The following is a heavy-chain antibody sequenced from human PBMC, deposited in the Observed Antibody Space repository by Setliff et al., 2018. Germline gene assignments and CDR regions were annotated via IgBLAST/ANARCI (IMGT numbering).Heavy chain of an antibody. CDR3: ATFRGYTYGYDY. Sequence: ASVKVSCKASGFTFKTYSFSWIRQAPGQGLEWVGWISGYNSNTIYAQNFQDRVTMTTDASTNTAYMELRSLGSDDTAVYYCATFRGYTYGYDYWGQGTLVTVSS. CDR2: ISGYNSNT. V-gene: IGHV1-18*01. J-gene: IGHJ4*02. D-gene: IGHD5-18*01. CDR1: GFTFKTYS.